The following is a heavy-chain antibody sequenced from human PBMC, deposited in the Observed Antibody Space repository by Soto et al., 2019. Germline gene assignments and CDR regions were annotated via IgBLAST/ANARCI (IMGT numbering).Heavy chain of an antibody. CDR3: ARDDEGGSYCDLGY. J-gene: IGHJ4*02. Sequence: QVQLVESGGGVVQPGRSLRLSCAASGFTFSNYIMHWVRQAPGKGLDGVAIILHDGNNKYYAGSVKGRFTISKDNSKNTLYLQMNSLRTEDTAIYYCARDDEGGSYCDLGYWGQGTLVTVSS. CDR2: ILHDGNNK. CDR1: GFTFSNYI. V-gene: IGHV3-30-3*01. D-gene: IGHD3-10*01.